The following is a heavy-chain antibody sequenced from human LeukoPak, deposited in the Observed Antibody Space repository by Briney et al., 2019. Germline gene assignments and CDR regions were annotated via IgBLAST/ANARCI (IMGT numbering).Heavy chain of an antibody. CDR1: GYTFTSYG. D-gene: IGHD3-22*01. J-gene: IGHJ4*02. CDR3: ARVRDYYDSSGYYLDY. CDR2: ISAYNGNT. V-gene: IGHV1-18*01. Sequence: GASVKVSCKASGYTFTSYGISWVRQAPGQGLEWMGWISAYNGNTNYAQKLQGRVTMTTDTSTSTAYMELRSLRSDDTAVYYCARVRDYYDSSGYYLDYWGQGTLVTVSS.